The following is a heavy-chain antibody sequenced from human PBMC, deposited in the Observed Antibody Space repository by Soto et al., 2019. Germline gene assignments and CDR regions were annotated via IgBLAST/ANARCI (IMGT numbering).Heavy chain of an antibody. D-gene: IGHD6-13*01. CDR1: GGTFSSYA. CDR2: IIPVCGTA. V-gene: IGHV1-69*01. CDR3: ARDGGQQLVLRGYYYYGMDV. Sequence: QVQLVQSGAGVKKPGSSVKVSCKASGGTFSSYAISWVRQAPGQGLEWVGGIIPVCGTANYAQKFQGRVTITADESTSTAYMELRSLRSEDTAVYYCARDGGQQLVLRGYYYYGMDVLGQGTTVTVSS. J-gene: IGHJ6*02.